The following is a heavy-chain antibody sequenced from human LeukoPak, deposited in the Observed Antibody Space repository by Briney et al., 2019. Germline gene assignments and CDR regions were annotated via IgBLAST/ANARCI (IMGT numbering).Heavy chain of an antibody. CDR1: GFTFSSYA. Sequence: GGSLRLSCAASGFTFSSYAMHWVRQAPGKGLEWVAFVSYDGGNKNYADSVKGRFTISRDNSKNTLFLQMNSLRVDDTAVYYCARDHYSSGPYYFDYWGQGTLVTVSP. V-gene: IGHV3-30-3*01. D-gene: IGHD6-19*01. CDR3: ARDHYSSGPYYFDY. CDR2: VSYDGGNK. J-gene: IGHJ4*02.